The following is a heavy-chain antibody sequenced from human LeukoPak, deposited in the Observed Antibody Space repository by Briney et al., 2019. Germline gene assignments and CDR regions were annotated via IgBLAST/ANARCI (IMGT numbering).Heavy chain of an antibody. Sequence: ASVKVSCKASGYTFTDHYMHWVRQAPGQGLEWMGWINPNSGGTNYAQKFQGRVTMTRDTSISTAYMELNSLRSDDTAVYYCARDRWGSGSCFDSWGQGTLVIVSS. CDR1: GYTFTDHY. CDR2: INPNSGGT. CDR3: ARDRWGSGSCFDS. D-gene: IGHD3-10*01. V-gene: IGHV1-2*02. J-gene: IGHJ4*02.